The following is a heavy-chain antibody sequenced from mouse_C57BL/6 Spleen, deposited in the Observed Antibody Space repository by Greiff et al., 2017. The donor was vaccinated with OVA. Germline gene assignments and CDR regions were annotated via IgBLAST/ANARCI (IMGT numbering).Heavy chain of an antibody. Sequence: EVQLQQSGAELVRPGASVKLSCTASGFNIKDYYMHWVKQRPEQGLEWIGRIDPEDGDTEYAPKFQGKATMTADTSSNTAYLQLSSLTSEDTAVYYCTYYYGSSPYWYFDVWGTGTTVTVSS. CDR3: TYYYGSSPYWYFDV. D-gene: IGHD1-1*01. CDR2: IDPEDGDT. J-gene: IGHJ1*03. CDR1: GFNIKDYY. V-gene: IGHV14-1*01.